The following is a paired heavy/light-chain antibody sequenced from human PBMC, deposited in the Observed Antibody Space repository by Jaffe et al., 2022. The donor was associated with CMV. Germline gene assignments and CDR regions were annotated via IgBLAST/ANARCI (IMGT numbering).Light chain of an antibody. CDR3: QQYDTSIRT. Sequence: EIVLTQSPGTLSLSPGERATLSCWASQSITSSRLAWYQQKPGQAPRLLIYGASSRATGIPDRFYGSGSGTDFTLTISRLEPEDFAVYYCQQYDTSIRTFGQGTKVDIK. CDR2: GAS. CDR1: QSITSSR. J-gene: IGKJ1*01. V-gene: IGKV3-20*01.
Heavy chain of an antibody. CDR3: ARETRSGRVVVMSTPDDAFDI. Sequence: QVQLQESGPGLVKPSETLSLTCTVSGGSINRGGYYWSWIRQHPGKGLEWIGYVFYSGTTYYNPSLKSRLTISVDTSKNEFSLKLKSVTAADTAVYYCARETRSGRVVVMSTPDDAFDIWGQGTMVTVSS. CDR2: VFYSGTT. J-gene: IGHJ3*02. V-gene: IGHV4-31*03. D-gene: IGHD3-22*01. CDR1: GGSINRGGYY.